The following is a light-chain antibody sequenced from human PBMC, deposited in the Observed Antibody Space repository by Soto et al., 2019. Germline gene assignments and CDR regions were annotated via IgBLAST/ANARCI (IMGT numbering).Light chain of an antibody. Sequence: DIVMTQSPDSLAVSLGESATINCKSSESVLYSSNNKNYLAWYQQKEGQPPKLLIYWASTRESGVPDRISGSGSETDFTLTIISLQAEDVAVYYCQQSYSPPQTFGQGTKVEI. J-gene: IGKJ1*01. V-gene: IGKV4-1*01. CDR2: WAS. CDR3: QQSYSPPQT. CDR1: ESVLYSSNNKNY.